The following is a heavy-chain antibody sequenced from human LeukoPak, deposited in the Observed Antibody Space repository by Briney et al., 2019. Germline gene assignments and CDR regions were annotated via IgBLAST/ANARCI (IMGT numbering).Heavy chain of an antibody. V-gene: IGHV4-34*01. CDR2: INHSGST. CDR1: GGSFSGYY. J-gene: IGHJ4*02. Sequence: SETLSLTCAVYGGSFSGYYWSWIRQPPGKGLEWIGEINHSGSTNYNPSLKSRVTISVDTSKNQFSLKLSSVTAEDTAVYYCARDRGKPVGASDYWGQGTLVTVSS. D-gene: IGHD1-26*01. CDR3: ARDRGKPVGASDY.